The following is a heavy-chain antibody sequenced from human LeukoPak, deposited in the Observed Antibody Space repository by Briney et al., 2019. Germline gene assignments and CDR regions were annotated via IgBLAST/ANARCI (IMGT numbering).Heavy chain of an antibody. V-gene: IGHV5-51*01. Sequence: GESLKISCKGSGYSFTSYWIGWVRQMPGKGLEWVGIIYPGDSDTRYSPSFQGQVTISADKSISTAYLQWSSLKASDTAMYYCARSLYDFWSGYFGFDPWGQETLVTVSS. CDR3: ARSLYDFWSGYFGFDP. J-gene: IGHJ5*02. CDR2: IYPGDSDT. D-gene: IGHD3-3*01. CDR1: GYSFTSYW.